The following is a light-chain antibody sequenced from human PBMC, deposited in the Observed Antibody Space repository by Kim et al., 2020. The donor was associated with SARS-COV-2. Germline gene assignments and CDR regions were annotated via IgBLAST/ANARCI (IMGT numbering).Light chain of an antibody. V-gene: IGKV1-33*01. Sequence: DIQMTQFPSSLSASVGDRVTITCQASQDISNYLNWYQQKPGKAPKLLIYDASNLETGVPSRFSGSGSGTDFTFTISSLQPEDIATYYCQQYDNLEYTFGQGTKLEI. CDR3: QQYDNLEYT. J-gene: IGKJ2*01. CDR2: DAS. CDR1: QDISNY.